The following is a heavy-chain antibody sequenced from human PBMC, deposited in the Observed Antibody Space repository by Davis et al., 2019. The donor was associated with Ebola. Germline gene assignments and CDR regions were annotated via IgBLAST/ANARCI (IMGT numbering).Heavy chain of an antibody. V-gene: IGHV3-64D*06. CDR1: GFTFSSYW. CDR2: ISTNGENT. D-gene: IGHD2-15*01. CDR3: VKDRFTVVVVHGGFDY. Sequence: GGSLRLSCAASGFTFSSYWMHWVRQAPGKGLESVSRISTNGENTYYAESVKGRFTISRDNSKDTLYLQMRSLRTEDTAVYYCVKDRFTVVVVHGGFDYWGQGTMVTVSS. J-gene: IGHJ3*01.